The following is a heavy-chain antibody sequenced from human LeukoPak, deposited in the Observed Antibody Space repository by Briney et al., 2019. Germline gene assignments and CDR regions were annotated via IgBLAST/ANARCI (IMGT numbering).Heavy chain of an antibody. Sequence: SETLSLTCAVSGGPISSYYWSWVRQPPGKGLEWIGYIYYSGSTKYSPSLKSRVTISVDRSKSQLSLKLSSVTAADTAVYYCARHADGSTWAELDCWGQGNLVTVSS. CDR3: ARHADGSTWAELDC. CDR1: GGPISSYY. J-gene: IGHJ4*02. V-gene: IGHV4-59*08. D-gene: IGHD1-1*01. CDR2: IYYSGST.